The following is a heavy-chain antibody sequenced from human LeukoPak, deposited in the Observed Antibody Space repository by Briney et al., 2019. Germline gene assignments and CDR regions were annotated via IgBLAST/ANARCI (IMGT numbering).Heavy chain of an antibody. J-gene: IGHJ4*02. CDR1: GFTFSSFG. CDR3: ARDSGWFGELLGDY. D-gene: IGHD3-10*01. CDR2: ISSRSSTI. V-gene: IGHV3-48*04. Sequence: GGSLRLSCAASGFTFSSFGMYWVRQAPGKGLEWVSYISSRSSTIYYADSVKGRFTISRDNAKNSLYLQMNSLRAEDTAVYYCARDSGWFGELLGDYWGQGTLVTVSS.